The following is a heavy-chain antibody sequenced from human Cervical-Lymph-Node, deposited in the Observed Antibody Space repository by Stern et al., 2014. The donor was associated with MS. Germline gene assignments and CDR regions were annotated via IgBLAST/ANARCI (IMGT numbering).Heavy chain of an antibody. CDR1: GGTFSSYA. D-gene: IGHD5-12*01. CDR3: ARVEIVAASYYYYGMDV. Sequence: QLEQSGAEVKKPGSSVKVSCKASGGTFSSYAISWVRQAPGQGLEWMGGIIPIFGTANYAQKFQGRVTITADESTSTAYMELSSLRSEDTAVYYCARVEIVAASYYYYGMDVWGQGTTVTVSS. V-gene: IGHV1-69*01. CDR2: IIPIFGTA. J-gene: IGHJ6*02.